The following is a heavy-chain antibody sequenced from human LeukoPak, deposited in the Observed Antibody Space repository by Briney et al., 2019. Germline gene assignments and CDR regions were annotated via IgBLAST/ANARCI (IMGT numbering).Heavy chain of an antibody. Sequence: GASVKVSCKASGGTFSSYAISWVRQAPGQGLEWMGGIIPIFGTANYAQKFQGRVTITADESTSTAYMELSSLRSEDTAVYYCAPTNPSIVVVITTRGHAFDIWGQGTMVTVSS. V-gene: IGHV1-69*01. D-gene: IGHD3-22*01. CDR1: GGTFSSYA. J-gene: IGHJ3*02. CDR3: APTNPSIVVVITTRGHAFDI. CDR2: IIPIFGTA.